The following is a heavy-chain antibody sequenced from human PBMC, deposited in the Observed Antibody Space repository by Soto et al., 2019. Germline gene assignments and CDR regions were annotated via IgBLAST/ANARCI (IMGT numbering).Heavy chain of an antibody. J-gene: IGHJ6*02. CDR3: ARSLRPRSGYYYRANFYYYYYGMDV. V-gene: IGHV1-69*12. D-gene: IGHD3-22*01. Sequence: QVQLVQSGAEVKKPGSSVKVSCKASGGTFSSYAISWVRQAPGQGLEWMGGIIPIFGTANYAQKFQGRVTIPADESTSTASTELSSLRSEDTAVYYCARSLRPRSGYYYRANFYYYYYGMDVWGQGTTVTVSS. CDR2: IIPIFGTA. CDR1: GGTFSSYA.